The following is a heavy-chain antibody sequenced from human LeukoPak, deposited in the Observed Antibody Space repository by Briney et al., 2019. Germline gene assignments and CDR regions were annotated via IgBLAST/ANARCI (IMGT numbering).Heavy chain of an antibody. Sequence: GGSLRLSCAASGFTFSSYGMHWVRQAPGQGLEWVGVLSYDGSVKYYADSVKGRFTISRDNSKNTLYLQMNSLRAEDTAVYYCAKDLAHYGLGNGFDYWGQGTLVTVSS. CDR3: AKDLAHYGLGNGFDY. D-gene: IGHD3-10*01. CDR1: GFTFSSYG. CDR2: LSYDGSVK. J-gene: IGHJ4*02. V-gene: IGHV3-30*18.